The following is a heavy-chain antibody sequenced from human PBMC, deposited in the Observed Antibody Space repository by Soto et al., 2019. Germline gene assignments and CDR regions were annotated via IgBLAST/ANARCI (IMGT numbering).Heavy chain of an antibody. CDR3: ARTRVGGVTAIRGDYYGMDV. V-gene: IGHV1-69*06. D-gene: IGHD2-21*02. Sequence: QVQLVQSGAEVKKPGSSVKVSCKASGGTFSTYAIDWVRQAPGQGLDWMGGIIPLFGTANYAQKFQGRVTITADKSTSTAYMELSSLRSEDTAVYYCARTRVGGVTAIRGDYYGMDVWGQGTTVTVSS. J-gene: IGHJ6*02. CDR1: GGTFSTYA. CDR2: IIPLFGTA.